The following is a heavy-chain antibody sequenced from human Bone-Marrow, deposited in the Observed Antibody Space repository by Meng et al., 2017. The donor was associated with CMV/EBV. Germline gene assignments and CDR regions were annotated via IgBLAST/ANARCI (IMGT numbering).Heavy chain of an antibody. D-gene: IGHD4-17*01. CDR3: ARAWSGPVTTGLWFDP. CDR1: GFTFSSYS. CDR2: IYYSGST. V-gene: IGHV4-59*01. Sequence: ESLKISCAASGFTFSSYSMNWIRQPPGKGLEWIGYIYYSGSTNYNPSLKSRVTISVDTSKNQFSLKLSSVTAADTAVYYCARAWSGPVTTGLWFDPWGQGTLVTVSS. J-gene: IGHJ5*02.